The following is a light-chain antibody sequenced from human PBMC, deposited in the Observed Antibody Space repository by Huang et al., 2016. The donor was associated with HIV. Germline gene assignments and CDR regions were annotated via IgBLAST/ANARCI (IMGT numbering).Light chain of an antibody. J-gene: IGKJ2*01. CDR2: AAS. CDR3: QQSFTTPYT. CDR1: QSISSY. V-gene: IGKV1-39*01. Sequence: DIQMTQSPSSLSASVGDRVTITCRASQSISSYLSWYQQKPGKAPKLLIYAASRLQRGVPSRFSGSGSGTDSTLTISSLQPEDFATYYCQQSFTTPYTFGQGTKLEV.